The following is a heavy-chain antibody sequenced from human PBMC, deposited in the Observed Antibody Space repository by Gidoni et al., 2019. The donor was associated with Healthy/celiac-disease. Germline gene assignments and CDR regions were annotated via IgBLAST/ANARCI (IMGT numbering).Heavy chain of an antibody. D-gene: IGHD4-17*01. CDR3: ARGRTTVVKGPSGY. V-gene: IGHV3-21*01. Sequence: EVQLLESGGGLVNPGVSLRLSCASSGFAFSSYSMNWVRQAPGNGLEWGSSISSSSYIYYADSVKGRFTITRDNDKNSLYLQMNSLRAEDTAVYYCARGRTTVVKGPSGYWGQGTLVTVSS. J-gene: IGHJ4*02. CDR1: GFAFSSYS. CDR2: ISSSSYI.